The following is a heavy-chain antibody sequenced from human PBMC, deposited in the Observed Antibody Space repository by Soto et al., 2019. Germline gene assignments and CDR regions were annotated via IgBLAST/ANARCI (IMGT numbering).Heavy chain of an antibody. J-gene: IGHJ4*02. Sequence: QVQLVQSGAEVKKPGSSVKVSCKATGGTFSTYSLNWVRQAPGQGLEWMGRIIPIIGQVHYAQKFQGRVTLTADKSTGTAYMELSSLRSEDTAFYYCARDRLGGNYPCDYWAQGTLVTFSS. D-gene: IGHD3-22*01. V-gene: IGHV1-69*04. CDR3: ARDRLGGNYPCDY. CDR1: GGTFSTYS. CDR2: IIPIIGQV.